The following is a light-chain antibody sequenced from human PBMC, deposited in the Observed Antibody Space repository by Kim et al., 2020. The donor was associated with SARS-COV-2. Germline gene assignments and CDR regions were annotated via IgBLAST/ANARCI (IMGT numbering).Light chain of an antibody. CDR2: DAS. CDR1: QNINKY. J-gene: IGKJ4*01. CDR3: QEYDNLPALT. Sequence: DIQMTQSPFSLSASVGDRVTITCRASQNINKYLNWYQQRPGRAPKLLIYDASILQTGDPSRFSGRGSGTDFSLTISSLQPEDVATYYCQEYDNLPALTFGGGAKVDIK. V-gene: IGKV1-33*01.